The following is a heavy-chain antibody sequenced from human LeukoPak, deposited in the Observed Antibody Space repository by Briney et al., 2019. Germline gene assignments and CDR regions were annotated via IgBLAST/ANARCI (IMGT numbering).Heavy chain of an antibody. Sequence: GASVKVSCKASGYTFTSYDINWVRQATGQGLEWMGWMNPNSGNTGYAQKFQGRVTMTRNTSISTAYMELSSLRSEDTAVYYCARGGLCCTNGVCYIYSYYYYYGMDVWGQGTTVTVSS. CDR1: GYTFTSYD. J-gene: IGHJ6*02. D-gene: IGHD2-8*01. V-gene: IGHV1-8*01. CDR3: ARGGLCCTNGVCYIYSYYYYYGMDV. CDR2: MNPNSGNT.